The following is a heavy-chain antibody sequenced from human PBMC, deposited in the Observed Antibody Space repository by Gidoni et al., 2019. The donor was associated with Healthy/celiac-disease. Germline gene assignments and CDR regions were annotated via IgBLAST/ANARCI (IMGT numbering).Heavy chain of an antibody. J-gene: IGHJ3*02. CDR3: ARVVEMATITGAFDI. D-gene: IGHD5-12*01. V-gene: IGHV3-21*01. CDR2: ISSSSSYI. Sequence: EVQLVESGGGLVKPGGSLRLSCAASGFTFSSHSMNWVRQAPGKGLEWASSISSSSSYIYYADSVKGRFTISRDNAKNSLYLQMNSLRAEDTAVYYCARVVEMATITGAFDIWGQGTMVTVSS. CDR1: GFTFSSHS.